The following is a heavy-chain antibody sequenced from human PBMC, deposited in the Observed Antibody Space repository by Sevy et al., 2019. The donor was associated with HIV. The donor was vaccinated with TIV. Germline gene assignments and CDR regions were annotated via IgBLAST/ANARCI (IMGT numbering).Heavy chain of an antibody. D-gene: IGHD6-13*01. CDR1: GYSFSGYN. CDR2: INPTSGGT. J-gene: IGHJ4*02. V-gene: IGHV1-2*06. CDR3: VRVPAAAGTRGYFDY. Sequence: ASVKVSCKTSGYSFSGYNMHWVRQAPGQGLEWMGRINPTSGGTKFAEMFQGRVSMTRDMSIITAYMELSSLRSDDTAVYYSVRVPAAAGTRGYFDYWGQGTLVTVSS.